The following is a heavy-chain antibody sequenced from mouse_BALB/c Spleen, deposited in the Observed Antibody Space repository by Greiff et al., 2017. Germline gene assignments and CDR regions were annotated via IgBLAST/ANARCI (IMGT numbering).Heavy chain of an antibody. Sequence: EVQLLQSGTVLVRPGASVKMSCKASGYSFTSYWMHWVKQRPGQGLEWIGAIYPGNSDTSYNQKFKGKAKLTAVTSASTAYMELSSLTNEDSAVYYYTGGRDGYPYYFDYWGQGTTLTVSA. CDR2: IYPGNSDT. CDR3: TGGRDGYPYYFDY. J-gene: IGHJ2*01. CDR1: GYSFTSYW. D-gene: IGHD2-3*01. V-gene: IGHV1-5*01.